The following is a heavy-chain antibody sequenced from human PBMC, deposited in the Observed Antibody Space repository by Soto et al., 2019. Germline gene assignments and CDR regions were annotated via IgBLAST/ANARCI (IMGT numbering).Heavy chain of an antibody. D-gene: IGHD3-22*01. CDR3: ARGHYDSSGYYGY. Sequence: SVKVSCKASGGTFSSYAISWVRQAPGQWLEWMGGIIPIFGTANYAQKFQGRVTITADESTSTAYMELSSLRSEDTAVYYCARGHYDSSGYYGYWGQGTLVTVSS. CDR1: GGTFSSYA. V-gene: IGHV1-69*13. J-gene: IGHJ4*02. CDR2: IIPIFGTA.